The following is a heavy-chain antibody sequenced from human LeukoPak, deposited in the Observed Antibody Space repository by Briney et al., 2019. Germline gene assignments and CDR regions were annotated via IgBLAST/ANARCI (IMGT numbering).Heavy chain of an antibody. CDR1: GASISTSGYY. V-gene: IGHV4-39*01. J-gene: IGHJ5*02. D-gene: IGHD2-15*01. CDR2: IYHSGST. Sequence: SETLSLNCIVSGASISTSGYYWGWIRQAPGKGLEWIGTIYHSGSTYYNPSLKSRVTISVDTSKNQFSLSLSSVTAADTAVYYFSRHLRHIVVVVAPNPYNWFDPWGQGTLVIVSS. CDR3: SRHLRHIVVVVAPNPYNWFDP.